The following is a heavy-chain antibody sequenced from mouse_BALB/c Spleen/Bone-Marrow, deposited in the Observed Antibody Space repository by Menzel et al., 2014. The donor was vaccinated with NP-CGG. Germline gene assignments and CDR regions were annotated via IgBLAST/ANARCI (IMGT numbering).Heavy chain of an antibody. CDR1: EFSLTSYG. D-gene: IGHD1-1*01. Sequence: VKLQESGPGLVAPSQSLSITCTVSEFSLTSYGVHWVRQPPGKGLEWLGVIWAGGGTNYNSALMSRLSISKDNSKSQVFLKMNSLQTDDTAMYYCARGGSSRAWFAYWGQGTLVTVSA. CDR2: IWAGGGT. V-gene: IGHV2-9*02. J-gene: IGHJ3*01. CDR3: ARGGSSRAWFAY.